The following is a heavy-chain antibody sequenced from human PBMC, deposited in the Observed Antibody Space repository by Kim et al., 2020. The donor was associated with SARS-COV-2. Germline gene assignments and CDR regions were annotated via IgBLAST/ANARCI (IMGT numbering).Heavy chain of an antibody. CDR3: ARLYEPLYVGANWFDP. CDR2: IWYDGSNK. Sequence: GGSLRLSCAASGFTFSSYGMHWVRQAPGKGLEWVAVIWYDGSNKYYADSVKGRFTISRDNSKNTLYLQMNSLRAEDTAVYYCARLYEPLYVGANWFDPWGQGTLVTVSS. CDR1: GFTFSSYG. V-gene: IGHV3-33*01. D-gene: IGHD3-10*02. J-gene: IGHJ5*02.